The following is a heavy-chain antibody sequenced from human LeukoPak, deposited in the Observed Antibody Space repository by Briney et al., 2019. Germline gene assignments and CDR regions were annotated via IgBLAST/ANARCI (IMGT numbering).Heavy chain of an antibody. Sequence: SETLSLTCTVSGASITSASYYWIWIRQPAGKRLEWIGRIYDSGSTNYNPSLKSRVTMSVDTSKNQFSLKLSSVTAADTAIYYCARSTRSSSSSVDHWGQGTLVTVSS. J-gene: IGHJ4*02. CDR2: IYDSGST. CDR3: ARSTRSSSSSVDH. V-gene: IGHV4-61*02. D-gene: IGHD6-6*01. CDR1: GASITSASYY.